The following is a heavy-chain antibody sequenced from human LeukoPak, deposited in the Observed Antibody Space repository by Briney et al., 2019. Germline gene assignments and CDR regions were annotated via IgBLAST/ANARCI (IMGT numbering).Heavy chain of an antibody. CDR1: GYXFTGYY. Sequence: ASVKVSCKASGYXFTGYYMHWVRQAPGQGLEWMGWIYPNSGGTNYAQNFQGRVTMTRDTSISTAYMELSRLRSDDTAIYYCARTAFPSSPSLDPWGQGTLVIVSS. V-gene: IGHV1-2*02. D-gene: IGHD6-6*01. CDR2: IYPNSGGT. CDR3: ARTAFPSSPSLDP. J-gene: IGHJ5*02.